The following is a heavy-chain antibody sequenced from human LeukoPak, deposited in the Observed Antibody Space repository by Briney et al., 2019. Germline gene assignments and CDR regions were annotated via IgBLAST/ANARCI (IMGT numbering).Heavy chain of an antibody. CDR3: ATLYYDFWSGYTFDY. CDR2: ISYDGSNK. V-gene: IGHV3-30*04. Sequence: SGRSLRLSCAASGFTFSSYAMHWVRQAPGKGLEWEAVISYDGSNKYYADSVKGRFTISRDNSKNTLYLQMNSLRAEDTAVYYCATLYYDFWSGYTFDYWGQGTLVTVSS. D-gene: IGHD3-3*01. CDR1: GFTFSSYA. J-gene: IGHJ4*02.